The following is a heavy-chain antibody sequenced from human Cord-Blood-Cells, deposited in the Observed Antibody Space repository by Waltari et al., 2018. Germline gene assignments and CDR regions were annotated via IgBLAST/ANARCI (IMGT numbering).Heavy chain of an antibody. D-gene: IGHD6-6*01. CDR3: ARSGRLEYSSSSYYYYMDV. Sequence: QVQLQESGPGLVKPSQTLSLTCTVSGGSISSGGYYWSWIRQPPGKGLEWIGYIYYSGSTYYNPSLKSRVTISVDTSKNQFSLKLSSVTAADTAVYYCARSGRLEYSSSSYYYYMDVWGKGTTVTVSS. CDR2: IYYSGST. CDR1: GGSISSGGYY. J-gene: IGHJ6*03. V-gene: IGHV4-31*03.